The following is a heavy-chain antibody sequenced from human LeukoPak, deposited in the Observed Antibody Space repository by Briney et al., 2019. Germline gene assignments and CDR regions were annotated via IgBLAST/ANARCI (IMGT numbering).Heavy chain of an antibody. Sequence: GGSLRLSCGASGFTFSSRTMNWVRQPPGKGLEWVSTITSDSVATYYADSVKGRFTISRDNSKNTLYLQLNGLRVEDTAVYYCAPRGIDGVDRFDPWGQGTLVTVSS. CDR3: APRGIDGVDRFDP. D-gene: IGHD2-8*01. J-gene: IGHJ5*02. CDR1: GFTFSSRT. V-gene: IGHV3-23*01. CDR2: ITSDSVAT.